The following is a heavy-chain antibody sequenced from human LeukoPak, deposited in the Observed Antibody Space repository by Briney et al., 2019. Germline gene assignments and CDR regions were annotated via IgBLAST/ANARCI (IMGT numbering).Heavy chain of an antibody. CDR3: AKAFCSSTSCQNDWGGLDYYYGMDV. Sequence: GGSLRLSCAASGFTFSSYAMSWVRQAPGKGLEWVSAISGSGGSTYYADSVKGRVTISRDNSKNTLSLQMNSLRAKDTAVYYCAKAFCSSTSCQNDWGGLDYYYGMDVWGQGTTVTVSS. V-gene: IGHV3-23*01. J-gene: IGHJ6*02. D-gene: IGHD2-2*01. CDR1: GFTFSSYA. CDR2: ISGSGGST.